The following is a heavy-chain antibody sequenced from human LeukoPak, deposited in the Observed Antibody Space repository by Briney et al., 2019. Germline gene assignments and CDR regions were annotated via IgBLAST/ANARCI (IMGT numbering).Heavy chain of an antibody. CDR2: IYHSGST. D-gene: IGHD3-22*01. J-gene: IGHJ4*02. V-gene: IGHV4-38-2*02. CDR3: ARERSRHYYDSSGYYPLDY. Sequence: SETLSLTCTVSGYSISSGYYWGWIRPPPGKGLEWIGNIYHSGSTYYNPSLKSRVTISVDTSRNQFSLKLSSVTAADTAVYYCARERSRHYYDSSGYYPLDYWGQGTLVTVSS. CDR1: GYSISSGYY.